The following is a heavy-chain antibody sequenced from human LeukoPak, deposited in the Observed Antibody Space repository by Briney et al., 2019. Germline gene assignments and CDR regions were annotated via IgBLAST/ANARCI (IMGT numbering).Heavy chain of an antibody. D-gene: IGHD6-13*01. CDR1: GFTFRTYD. CDR2: ISTDESIQ. V-gene: IGHV3-30*03. CDR3: ARDSSSRYWYFDL. J-gene: IGHJ2*01. Sequence: GTSLRLSCAASGFTFRTYDMHWVRQAPGKGLQWVAIISTDESIQYYADSVKGRFTISRDNSKNTLYLQMNSLRAEDTAVYYCARDSSSRYWYFDLWGRGTLVTVSS.